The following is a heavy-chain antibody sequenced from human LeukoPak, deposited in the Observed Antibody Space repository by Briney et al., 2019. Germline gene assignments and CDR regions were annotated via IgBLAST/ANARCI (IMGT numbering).Heavy chain of an antibody. CDR2: IYYSGST. CDR1: GGSISSYY. D-gene: IGHD6-13*01. Sequence: SETLSLTCTVSGGSISSYYWSWIRQPPGKGLEWIGYIYYSGSTNYNPSLKSRVTISVDTSKNQFSLKLSSVTAADTAVYYCARGVAALVSRAFDIWGQGTMVTVSS. J-gene: IGHJ3*02. V-gene: IGHV4-59*01. CDR3: ARGVAALVSRAFDI.